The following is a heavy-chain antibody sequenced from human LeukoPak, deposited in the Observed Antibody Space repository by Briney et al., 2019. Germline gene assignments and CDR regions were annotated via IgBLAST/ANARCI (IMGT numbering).Heavy chain of an antibody. CDR2: IKKDGSEK. J-gene: IGHJ4*02. V-gene: IGHV3-7*01. CDR1: GFTFSSYY. D-gene: IGHD5-18*01. CDR3: ARHLSGVTGYTYGRGIDY. Sequence: GGSLRLSCAASGFTFSSYYMSWVRQAPGKGLEWVANIKKDGSEKYYVDSVRGRFTISRDNAKTSLYLQMNSLRAEDTAVYYCARHLSGVTGYTYGRGIDYWGQGTLGTVSS.